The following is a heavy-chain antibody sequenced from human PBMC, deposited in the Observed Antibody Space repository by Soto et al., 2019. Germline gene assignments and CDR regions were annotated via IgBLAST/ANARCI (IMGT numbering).Heavy chain of an antibody. V-gene: IGHV1-18*01. CDR2: ISAYNGNT. CDR3: ARGGKCCTNGVCSFCGMDG. CDR1: GYTFTSYG. D-gene: IGHD2-8*01. J-gene: IGHJ6*02. Sequence: QVQLVQSGAEVKKPGASVKVSCKASGYTFTSYGISWVRQAPGQGLEWMGWISAYNGNTNYAQKFQGRVTMTTDTSTSTAYMELRSLRADDTSVYYCARGGKCCTNGVCSFCGMDGWGQGTTVTVSS.